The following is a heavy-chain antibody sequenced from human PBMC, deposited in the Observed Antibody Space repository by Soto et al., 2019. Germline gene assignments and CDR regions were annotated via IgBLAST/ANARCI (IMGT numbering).Heavy chain of an antibody. J-gene: IGHJ4*02. CDR2: IRSKAYGGTT. Sequence: GGSLRLSCTASGFTFGDYAMSWVRQAPGKGLEWVGFIRSKAYGGTTEYAASVKGRFTISRDDSKSIAYLQMNSLKTEDTAVYYCTREGIRYYYDSSGYYTPDYWGQGTLATVSS. D-gene: IGHD3-22*01. CDR1: GFTFGDYA. CDR3: TREGIRYYYDSSGYYTPDY. V-gene: IGHV3-49*04.